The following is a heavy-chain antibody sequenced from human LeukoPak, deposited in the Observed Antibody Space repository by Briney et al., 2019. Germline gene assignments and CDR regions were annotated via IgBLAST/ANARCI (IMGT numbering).Heavy chain of an antibody. CDR2: IYYSGST. V-gene: IGHV4-39*01. CDR1: GGSVSSSGYY. J-gene: IGHJ4*02. CDR3: ARQVVAVAGTGYFDY. Sequence: SETLSLTCTVSGGSVSSSGYYWGWIRQPPGKGLEWIGSIYYSGSTYYNPSLKSRVSISVDTSKNRFSLNLTSVTAADTAVYFCARQVVAVAGTGYFDYWGQGTLVTVSS. D-gene: IGHD6-19*01.